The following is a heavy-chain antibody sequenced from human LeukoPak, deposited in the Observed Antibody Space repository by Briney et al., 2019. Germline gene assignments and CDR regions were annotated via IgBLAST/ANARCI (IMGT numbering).Heavy chain of an antibody. Sequence: GGSLRLSCAASGFTFSNYAMHWVRQAPGKGLEWVAVISYDGSNKYYADSVKGRFTISRDNSKNTLYLQMNSLRAEDTAVYYCAREGPTPSYSSSWYDLNWFDPWGQGTLVTVSS. J-gene: IGHJ5*02. CDR1: GFTFSNYA. V-gene: IGHV3-30-3*01. D-gene: IGHD6-13*01. CDR2: ISYDGSNK. CDR3: AREGPTPSYSSSWYDLNWFDP.